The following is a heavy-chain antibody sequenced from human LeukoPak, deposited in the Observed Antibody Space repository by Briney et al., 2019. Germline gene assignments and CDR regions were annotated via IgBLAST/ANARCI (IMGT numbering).Heavy chain of an antibody. CDR3: ARAYFGYVSGSNFDY. V-gene: IGHV1-2*02. J-gene: IGHJ4*02. CDR1: GYTFTAYF. Sequence: ASVTVSCKASGYTFTAYFMHWVRQAPGQGLEWIGWINPDSGGTNYAQKFQGRVTMTRDTSISTAYMELSGLRSDDTAVYYCARAYFGYVSGSNFDYWGQGTLVTVSS. D-gene: IGHD3-10*01. CDR2: INPDSGGT.